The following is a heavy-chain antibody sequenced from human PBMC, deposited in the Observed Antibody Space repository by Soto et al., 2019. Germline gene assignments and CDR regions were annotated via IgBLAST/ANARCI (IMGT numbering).Heavy chain of an antibody. CDR3: XXXXXXXHDY. CDR2: IIPMFGIA. J-gene: IGHJ4*02. CDR1: GGTFSSYT. V-gene: IGHV1-69*02. Sequence: QVQLVQSGAEVKKTGSSVKVSCKASGGTFSSYTISWVRQAPGQGLEWMGRIIPMFGIANYAQKFQGRVTXXXXXXXXXXXXXXXXXXXXXXXXXXXXXXXXXXHDYWGQGTLVTVSS.